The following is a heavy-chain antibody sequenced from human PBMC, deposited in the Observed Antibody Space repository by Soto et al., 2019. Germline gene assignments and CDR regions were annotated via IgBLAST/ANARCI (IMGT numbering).Heavy chain of an antibody. J-gene: IGHJ6*02. CDR3: PTNDGRGMDA. D-gene: IGHD1-1*01. CDR1: GFTFSGYW. CDR2: INSDGSST. Sequence: GGSRRLSCASSGFTFSGYWMHWVRQAPGKGRVWVSRINSDGSSTSYADSVKGRFTIARDNGKNTLYLQMNSLRAEDTAVYYCPTNDGRGMDAWGQGTTLTVSS. V-gene: IGHV3-74*01.